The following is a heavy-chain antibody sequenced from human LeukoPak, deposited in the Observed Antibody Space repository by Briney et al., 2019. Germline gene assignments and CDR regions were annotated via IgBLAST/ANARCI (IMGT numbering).Heavy chain of an antibody. CDR3: ARVRSTGLPDY. J-gene: IGHJ4*02. V-gene: IGHV4-39*01. Sequence: PSETLSLTCTVSGGSISGSSWYWGCIRQPPGKGLEWIGSIHYSGTTYDNPSLRSRATISVDTSKNQFSLQLSSVTAADTALYYCARVRSTGLPDYWGQGTLVTVSS. CDR2: IHYSGTT. D-gene: IGHD2-2*01. CDR1: GGSISGSSWY.